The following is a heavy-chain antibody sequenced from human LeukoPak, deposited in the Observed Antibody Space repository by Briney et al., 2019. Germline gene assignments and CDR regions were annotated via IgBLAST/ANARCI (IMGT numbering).Heavy chain of an antibody. CDR3: AKDGGLWVSAHWGDS. V-gene: IGHV3-23*01. D-gene: IGHD7-27*01. Sequence: GGSLRLSCAASGFTFSSYTMSWVRQAPGKGLEWVSTITTSDGNTYYADSVRGRFTVSRDNSKNTLFLQMNSLRAEDTAVYYCAKDGGLWVSAHWGDSWGRGTLVTVSS. CDR1: GFTFSSYT. CDR2: ITTSDGNT. J-gene: IGHJ4*02.